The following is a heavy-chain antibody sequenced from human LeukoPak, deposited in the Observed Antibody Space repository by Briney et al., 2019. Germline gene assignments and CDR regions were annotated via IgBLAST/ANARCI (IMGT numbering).Heavy chain of an antibody. CDR3: ARDGRYYDSSGDEEIDY. V-gene: IGHV1-18*01. CDR2: ISAYNGNT. CDR1: GYTFTSYG. Sequence: ASVKVSCKASGYTFTSYGISWVRQAPGQGLEWMGWISAYNGNTNYARKLQGRVTMTTDTSTSTAYMELRSLRSDDTAVYYCARDGRYYDSSGDEEIDYWGQGTLVTVSS. D-gene: IGHD3-22*01. J-gene: IGHJ4*02.